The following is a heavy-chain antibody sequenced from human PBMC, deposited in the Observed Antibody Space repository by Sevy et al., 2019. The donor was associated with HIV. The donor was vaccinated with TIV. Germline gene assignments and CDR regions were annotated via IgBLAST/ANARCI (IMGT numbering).Heavy chain of an antibody. J-gene: IGHJ4*02. V-gene: IGHV3-48*02. D-gene: IGHD6-13*01. CDR3: ARIGEQQLVGGYFDY. Sequence: GGSLRLSCAASGFTFSSYSMNWVRQAPGKGLEWVSYISSSSSTIYYADSVKGRFTISRDNAKNSLYLQMNSLRDEDTAVYYCARIGEQQLVGGYFDYWGQGTLVTVSS. CDR1: GFTFSSYS. CDR2: ISSSSSTI.